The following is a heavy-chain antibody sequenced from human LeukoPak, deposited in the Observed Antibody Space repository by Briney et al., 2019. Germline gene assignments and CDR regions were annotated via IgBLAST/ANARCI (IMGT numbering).Heavy chain of an antibody. CDR2: ISGSGGST. V-gene: IGHV3-23*01. D-gene: IGHD4-17*01. CDR1: GFTFSSHA. CDR3: ARDHDYVFDY. J-gene: IGHJ4*02. Sequence: PGGFLRLSCAASGFTFSSHAMTWARQAPGKGLEWVSAISGSGGSTYYADSVKGRFTISRDNSKNTLYLQMNSLRAEDTAVYYCARDHDYVFDYWGQGTLVTVSS.